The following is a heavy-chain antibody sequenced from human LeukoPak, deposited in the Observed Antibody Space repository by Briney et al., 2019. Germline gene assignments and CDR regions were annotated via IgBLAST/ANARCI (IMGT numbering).Heavy chain of an antibody. J-gene: IGHJ4*02. CDR3: TRKGRQLVRYYFGY. D-gene: IGHD6-13*01. V-gene: IGHV3-49*03. CDR1: GFTFGDYA. CDR2: IRSKAYGGTT. Sequence: GGSLRLSCTASGFTFGDYAMSWFRQAPGKGREWVGFIRSKAYGGTTEYAASVKGRFTISRDDSKSIAYLQMNSLKTEDAAVYYCTRKGRQLVRYYFGYWGQGTLVTVSS.